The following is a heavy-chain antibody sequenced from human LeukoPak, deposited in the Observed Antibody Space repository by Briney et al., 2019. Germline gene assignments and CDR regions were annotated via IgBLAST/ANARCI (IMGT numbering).Heavy chain of an antibody. D-gene: IGHD2-21*02. CDR3: ARVGLCGGDCYYFDY. J-gene: IGHJ4*02. Sequence: ASVKVSCKASGYTCTGYYMHWVRQAPGQGLEWMGWINPNSGGTNYAQKFQGRVTMTRDTSISTAYMELSRLRSDDTAVYYCARVGLCGGDCYYFDYWGQGTLVTVSS. V-gene: IGHV1-2*02. CDR1: GYTCTGYY. CDR2: INPNSGGT.